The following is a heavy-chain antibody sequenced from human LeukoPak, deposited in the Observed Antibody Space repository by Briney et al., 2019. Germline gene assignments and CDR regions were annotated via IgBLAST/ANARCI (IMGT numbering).Heavy chain of an antibody. V-gene: IGHV3-53*01. J-gene: IGHJ5*02. Sequence: PGGSLRLSCAASGFTFRSNYVIGSGQARGRAREGVSIFFSGGTTYYAESVKGRFTISRDNSKNTLSLQMNNVRAEDTAVYYCVFVKRNTNWFDTWGQGTLVTVSS. CDR1: GFTFRSNY. CDR3: VFVKRNTNWFDT. CDR2: FFSGGTT. D-gene: IGHD1/OR15-1a*01.